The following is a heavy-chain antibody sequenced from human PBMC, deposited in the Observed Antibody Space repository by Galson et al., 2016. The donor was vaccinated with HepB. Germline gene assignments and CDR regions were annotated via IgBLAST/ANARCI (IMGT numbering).Heavy chain of an antibody. CDR2: MNPNSGDA. CDR1: GYTFTSYE. D-gene: IGHD3-9*01. CDR3: ARGHYDILSGYYKWYWFDP. Sequence: SVKVSCKASGYTFTSYEINWVRQATGQGLEWMGWMNPNSGDAGYAQNFQGRVTMTRNTSISTAYMELRSLRSEDTAVYYCARGHYDILSGYYKWYWFDPWGQGTLVTVSS. V-gene: IGHV1-8*01. J-gene: IGHJ5*02.